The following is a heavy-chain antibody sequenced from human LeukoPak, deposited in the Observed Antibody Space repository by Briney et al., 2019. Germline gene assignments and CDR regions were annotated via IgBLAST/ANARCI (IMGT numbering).Heavy chain of an antibody. CDR2: ISYDGSNK. J-gene: IGHJ4*02. CDR3: ARRGNWNHAGFFDY. CDR1: GFTFSSYA. D-gene: IGHD1-14*01. Sequence: GGSLRLSCAASGFTFSSYAMHWVRQAPGKGLEWVAVISYDGSNKYYADSVKGRFTISRDNSKNTLYLQMNSLRAEDTAVYYCARRGNWNHAGFFDYWGQGTLVTVSS. V-gene: IGHV3-30-3*01.